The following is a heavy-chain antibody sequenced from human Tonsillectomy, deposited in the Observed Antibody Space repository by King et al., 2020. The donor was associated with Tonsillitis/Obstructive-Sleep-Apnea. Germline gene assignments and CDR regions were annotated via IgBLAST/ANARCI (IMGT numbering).Heavy chain of an antibody. V-gene: IGHV1-69*01. Sequence: VQLVESGAEVKKPGSSVKVSCKASGGTFSSYAISWVRQAPGQGLEWMGGIIPIFGTANYAQKFQGRVTITADESTSTAYMELSSLRSEDTAGYYCARVLTIFGVVINYYMDVWGKGTTVTVSS. D-gene: IGHD3-3*01. J-gene: IGHJ6*03. CDR2: IIPIFGTA. CDR3: ARVLTIFGVVINYYMDV. CDR1: GGTFSSYA.